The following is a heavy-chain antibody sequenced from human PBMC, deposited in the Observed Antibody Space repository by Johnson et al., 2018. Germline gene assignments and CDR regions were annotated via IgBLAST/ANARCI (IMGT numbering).Heavy chain of an antibody. CDR3: ARNEVGAAFDL. Sequence: QVQLVQSGAAVKKPGSSVKVSCKASGGPFSSYTINWVRQTPGQGLEWMGKIILLLGIANYAQKFQGRVTITADKSTNTVYMELSSLRSEDTAVYYCARNEVGAAFDLWGQGTMVTVSS. J-gene: IGHJ3*01. CDR2: IILLLGIA. D-gene: IGHD1-26*01. V-gene: IGHV1-69*02. CDR1: GGPFSSYT.